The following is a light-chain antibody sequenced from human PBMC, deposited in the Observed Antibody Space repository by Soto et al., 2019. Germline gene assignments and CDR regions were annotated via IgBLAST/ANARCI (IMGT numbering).Light chain of an antibody. CDR2: GAS. J-gene: IGKJ5*01. CDR3: QQYGSSPPIT. V-gene: IGKV3-20*01. Sequence: EMVMTRSPGTVSLSPLEIATISCMAIQVIGSRYLAWYHQKSGQAPRLLIYGASSRATGIPDRFSGSGSGTDFTLTISRLEPEDFAVYYCQQYGSSPPITFGQGTRLEIK. CDR1: QVIGSRY.